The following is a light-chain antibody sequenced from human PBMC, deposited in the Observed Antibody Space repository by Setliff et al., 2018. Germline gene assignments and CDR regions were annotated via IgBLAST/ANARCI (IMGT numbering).Light chain of an antibody. Sequence: QSALAQPASVSGSPGQSITISCTGTDSDVGGFNLVSWYQQHPGKAPKFMIYDVSNRPSGVSNRFSGSKSGNTASLTISGLQAEDEADYYCSSYAGSNNYVFGTGTKGTVL. CDR2: DVS. J-gene: IGLJ1*01. V-gene: IGLV2-14*03. CDR3: SSYAGSNNYV. CDR1: DSDVGGFNL.